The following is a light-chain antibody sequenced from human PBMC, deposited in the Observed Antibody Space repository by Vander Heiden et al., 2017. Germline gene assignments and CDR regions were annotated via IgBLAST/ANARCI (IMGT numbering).Light chain of an antibody. Sequence: QSVLTQPPSVPGAPRQRVTSPCTGCNSNIAPDYDEHWYQQLPGTAPKLHTYGNIHRPSGVPDRFAGSKSGTSASLAITGLQAEDEAEYDGQYYDGRMSALGFGGGTKLTGL. J-gene: IGLJ2*01. CDR3: QYYDGRMSALG. CDR1: NSNIAPDYD. V-gene: IGLV1-40*01. CDR2: GNI.